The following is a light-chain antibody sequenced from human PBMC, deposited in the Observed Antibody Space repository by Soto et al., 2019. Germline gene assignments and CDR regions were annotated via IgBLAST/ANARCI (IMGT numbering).Light chain of an antibody. J-gene: IGLJ2*01. CDR1: SSNIGSDS. V-gene: IGLV1-44*01. CDR3: AAWDDSLNGVV. Sequence: QSVLTQAPSASGTPGQRVTISCYGSSSNIGSDSVNWYQQLTGTAPKLLIYNNNQRPSGVPDRFSGSKSGTSASLAISGLQSEDAADYYGAAWDDSLNGVVFGGGTKLTV. CDR2: NNN.